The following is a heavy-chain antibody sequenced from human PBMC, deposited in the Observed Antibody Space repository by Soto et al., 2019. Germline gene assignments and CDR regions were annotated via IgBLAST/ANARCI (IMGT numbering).Heavy chain of an antibody. Sequence: QVHLVQSGAEVKTPGASVTISCKASGYTFSDYGIHWIRQAPGQRPDWLGWILCLNDRKEYSQKFQGRISLTRDTSASTACMGLSRLRSEHTAVYYCARGSRTCTEKTCYTDLDFWCQGSLVSVSS. CDR3: ARGSRTCTEKTCYTDLDF. D-gene: IGHD2-2*02. CDR2: ILCLNDRK. J-gene: IGHJ4*02. V-gene: IGHV1-3*01. CDR1: GYTFSDYG.